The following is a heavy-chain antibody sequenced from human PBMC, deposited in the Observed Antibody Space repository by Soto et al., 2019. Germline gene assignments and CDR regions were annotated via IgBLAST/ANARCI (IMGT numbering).Heavy chain of an antibody. D-gene: IGHD2-2*01. Sequence: GGSLRLSCAASGFTFSSYSMNWVRQAPGKGLEWVSYISSSSSTIYYADSVKGRFTISRDNAKNSLYLQMNSLRAEDTAVYYCARGSLFYCSSTSCYSFDYWGQGTLVTVSS. V-gene: IGHV3-48*01. CDR2: ISSSSSTI. CDR1: GFTFSSYS. J-gene: IGHJ4*02. CDR3: ARGSLFYCSSTSCYSFDY.